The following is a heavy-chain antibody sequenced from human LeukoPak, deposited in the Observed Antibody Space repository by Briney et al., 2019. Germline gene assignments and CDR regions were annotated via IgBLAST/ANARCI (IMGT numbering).Heavy chain of an antibody. J-gene: IGHJ4*02. V-gene: IGHV3-9*01. D-gene: IGHD5-24*01. Sequence: GGSLRLSCAASGFTFDDYAMPWVRQAPGKGLEWVSGISWNSGSIGYADSVKGRFTISRDNAKNSLYLQMNSLRAEDAALYYCAKGGHSLEMATIHNPLFDYWGQGTLVTVSS. CDR1: GFTFDDYA. CDR2: ISWNSGSI. CDR3: AKGGHSLEMATIHNPLFDY.